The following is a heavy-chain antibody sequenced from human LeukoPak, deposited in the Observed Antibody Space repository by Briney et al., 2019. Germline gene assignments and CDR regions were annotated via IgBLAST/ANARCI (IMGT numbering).Heavy chain of an antibody. Sequence: GGSLRLSCAASGFTFSSYWMTWVRQAPGKGLEWVANIELDGSEKYYVDSVKGRFITSRDNAKNSLSLQMNSLRAEDTAVYVCARDRPCAYWGQGTLVTVSS. J-gene: IGHJ4*02. CDR3: ARDRPCAY. CDR1: GFTFSSYW. D-gene: IGHD6-6*01. V-gene: IGHV3-7*04. CDR2: IELDGSEK.